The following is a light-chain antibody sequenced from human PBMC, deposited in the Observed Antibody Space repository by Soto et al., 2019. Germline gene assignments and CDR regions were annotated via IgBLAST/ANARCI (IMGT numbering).Light chain of an antibody. CDR3: SSYTSSSTLG. V-gene: IGLV2-14*01. CDR2: DVS. Sequence: QSALTQPASVSGSPGQSITISSTGTSSDVGGYNYVSWYQQHPGKAPKLMIYDVSNRPSGVSNRFSGSKSVNTASLTISGLQAEDEADYYCSSYTSSSTLGFGGVTKLTVL. CDR1: SSDVGGYNY. J-gene: IGLJ2*01.